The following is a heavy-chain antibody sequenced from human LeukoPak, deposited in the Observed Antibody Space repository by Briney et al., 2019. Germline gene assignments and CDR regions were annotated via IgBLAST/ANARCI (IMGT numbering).Heavy chain of an antibody. CDR1: GFTFSSYA. CDR2: ISYDGSNK. CDR3: ARTIVSSSWYPLGYYGMGV. Sequence: GGSLRLSCAASGFTFSSYAMHWVRQAPGKGLEWVAVISYDGSNKYYADSVKGRLTISRDNSKNTLYLQMNSLRAEDTAVYYCARTIVSSSWYPLGYYGMGVWGQGTTVTVSS. J-gene: IGHJ6*02. V-gene: IGHV3-30-3*01. D-gene: IGHD6-13*01.